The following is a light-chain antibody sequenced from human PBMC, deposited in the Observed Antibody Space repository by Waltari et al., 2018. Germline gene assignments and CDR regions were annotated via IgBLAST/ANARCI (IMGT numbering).Light chain of an antibody. CDR2: WAS. V-gene: IGKV4-1*01. J-gene: IGKJ2*01. Sequence: DIVLTQSPDSMAVSLVARATINCKSSQTVLYSTNNKNFLAWYQQKAGHPPKLLINWASTREFGVPDRFSGSGSGTDFTLTISSLQAEDVAVYYCQQYYRTPPTFGQGTKLEIK. CDR3: QQYYRTPPT. CDR1: QTVLYSTNNKNF.